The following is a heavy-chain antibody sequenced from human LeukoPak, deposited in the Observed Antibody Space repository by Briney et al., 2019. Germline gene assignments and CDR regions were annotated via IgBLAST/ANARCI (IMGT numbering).Heavy chain of an antibody. CDR3: AKEGWFDAFDI. CDR2: ISYDGSNK. Sequence: PGRSLRLSCAASGFTFSSYGMHWVRQPPGKGLEWVAVISYDGSNKYYADSVKGRFTISRDNSKNTLYLQMNSLRAEDTAVYYCAKEGWFDAFDIWGQGTMVTVSS. D-gene: IGHD6-19*01. V-gene: IGHV3-30*18. CDR1: GFTFSSYG. J-gene: IGHJ3*02.